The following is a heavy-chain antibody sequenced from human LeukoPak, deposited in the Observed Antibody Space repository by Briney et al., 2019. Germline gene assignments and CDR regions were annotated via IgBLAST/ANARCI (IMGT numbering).Heavy chain of an antibody. CDR3: TTDDKKYYYDCSGYYFEDY. CDR2: IKSKTDGGTT. D-gene: IGHD3-22*01. CDR1: GFTFSNAW. Sequence: GGSLRLSCAASGFTFSNAWMSWVRQAPGKGLEWVGRIKSKTDGGTTDYAAPVKGRFTISRDDSKNTLYLQMNSLKTEDTAVYYCTTDDKKYYYDCSGYYFEDYWGQGTLVTVSS. J-gene: IGHJ4*02. V-gene: IGHV3-15*01.